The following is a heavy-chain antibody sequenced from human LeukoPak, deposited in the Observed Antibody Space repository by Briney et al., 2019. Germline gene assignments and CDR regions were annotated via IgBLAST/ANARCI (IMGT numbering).Heavy chain of an antibody. V-gene: IGHV7-4-1*02. Sequence: ASVKVSCKASGGTFSSYAISWVRQAPGQGLEWMGWINTETGNPTYAQGFTGQFVFSVDTSVNTAYLQISSLRTEDTAVYYCARGGYYGGSGTYGFFDYWGQGSLVTASS. CDR2: INTETGNP. J-gene: IGHJ4*02. CDR1: GGTFSSYA. D-gene: IGHD3-10*01. CDR3: ARGGYYGGSGTYGFFDY.